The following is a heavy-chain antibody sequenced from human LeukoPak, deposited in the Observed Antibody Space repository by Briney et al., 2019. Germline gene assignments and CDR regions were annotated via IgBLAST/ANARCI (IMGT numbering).Heavy chain of an antibody. CDR3: ARGHSNYDGIDY. CDR1: GFTVSSNY. V-gene: IGHV3-53*01. Sequence: GGSLRHSCAASGFTVSSNYMSWVRQAPGKGLEWVSVIYSGGSTYYADSVKGRFTISRDNSKNTLYLQMNSLRAEDTAVYYCARGHSNYDGIDYWGQGTLVTVSS. J-gene: IGHJ4*02. CDR2: IYSGGST. D-gene: IGHD4-11*01.